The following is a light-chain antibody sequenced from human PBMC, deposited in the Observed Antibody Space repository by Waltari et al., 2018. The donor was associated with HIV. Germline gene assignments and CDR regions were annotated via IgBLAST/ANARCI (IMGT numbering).Light chain of an antibody. CDR3: MQALQTPWT. J-gene: IGKJ1*01. V-gene: IGKV2-28*01. Sequence: DIVMTQSPLSLSVTAGEPASISCRSSQSLLHRNGYNYLDWYLQKPGQSPQLLIYLGSNRASGVTDRFSGSGSGTDFTLKISRVEAEDVGVYYCMQALQTPWTFGQGTKVEI. CDR2: LGS. CDR1: QSLLHRNGYNY.